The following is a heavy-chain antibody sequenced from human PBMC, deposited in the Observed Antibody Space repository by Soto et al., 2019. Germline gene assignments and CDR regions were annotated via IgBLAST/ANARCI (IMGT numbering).Heavy chain of an antibody. Sequence: EVHLVQSGGGLVQTGESLSLSCVASGFTFNDYAMHWVRQTPGKGLEWVAAISNRGSSAYYADSVKGRFTISRDKSTKTLSLHMHTLRVEDTAVYFCSKAFCDAATCFPCESWGQGTPVAVSP. CDR1: GFTFNDYA. V-gene: IGHV3-23*04. J-gene: IGHJ4*02. D-gene: IGHD2-21*01. CDR3: SKAFCDAATCFPCES. CDR2: ISNRGSSA.